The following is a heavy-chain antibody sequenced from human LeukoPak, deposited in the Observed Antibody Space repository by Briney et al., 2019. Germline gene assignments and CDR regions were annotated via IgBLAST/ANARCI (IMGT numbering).Heavy chain of an antibody. V-gene: IGHV3-30-3*01. CDR3: ARASYKWLFTGGYFDY. CDR1: GFTFSSYA. D-gene: IGHD3-22*01. J-gene: IGHJ4*02. CDR2: ISYDGSNK. Sequence: PGGSLRLSCAASGFTFSSYAMHRVRQAPGKGLEWVAVISYDGSNKYYADSVKGRFTISRDNSKNTLYLQMNSLRAEDTAVYYCARASYKWLFTGGYFDYWGQGTLVTVSS.